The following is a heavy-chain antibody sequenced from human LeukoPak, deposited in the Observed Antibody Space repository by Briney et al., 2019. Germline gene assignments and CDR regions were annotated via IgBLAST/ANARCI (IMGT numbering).Heavy chain of an antibody. D-gene: IGHD2-15*01. J-gene: IGHJ6*02. CDR1: GGSISSGGYY. Sequence: PSETLSLTCTVSGGSISSGGYYWSWIRQHPGKGLEWIGYIYYSGSTYYNPSLKSRVTISVDTSKNQFSLKLSSVTAADTAVYYCARARCSGGSCYYYYYGMDVWGQGTTVTVSS. CDR2: IYYSGST. CDR3: ARARCSGGSCYYYYYGMDV. V-gene: IGHV4-31*03.